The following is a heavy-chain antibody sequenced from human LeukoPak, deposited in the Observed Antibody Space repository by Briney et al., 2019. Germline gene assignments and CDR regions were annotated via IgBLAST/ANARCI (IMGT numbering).Heavy chain of an antibody. D-gene: IGHD6-13*01. CDR2: ISAYNGNT. J-gene: IGHJ4*02. CDR3: ARVRSSSWGGDYFDY. Sequence: ASVKVSCKASGYTFTTYGISWVRQAPGQGLEWMGLISAYNGNTNYAQKLQGRVTMTTDTSTTTAYMELRSLRSDDTAVYYCARVRSSSWGGDYFDYWGQGTLVTVSS. CDR1: GYTFTTYG. V-gene: IGHV1-18*01.